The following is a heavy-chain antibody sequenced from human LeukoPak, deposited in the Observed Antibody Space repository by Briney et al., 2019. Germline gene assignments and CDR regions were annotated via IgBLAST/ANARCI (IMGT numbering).Heavy chain of an antibody. CDR1: GFTFSSYW. CDR2: INSDGSYA. Sequence: GGSLRLSCAASGFTFSSYWIHWVRQAPGKGLVWVSHINSDGSYATYADSVKGRLTISRDNAKNTVYLQMNSLRAEDTAVYYCARGGVGCFDYWPQRALVTVSS. CDR3: ARGGVGCFDY. D-gene: IGHD6-19*01. J-gene: IGHJ4*02. V-gene: IGHV3-74*01.